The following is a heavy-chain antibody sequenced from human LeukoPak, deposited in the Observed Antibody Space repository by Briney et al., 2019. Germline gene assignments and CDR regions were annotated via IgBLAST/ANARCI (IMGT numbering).Heavy chain of an antibody. CDR3: ARVNRMICDY. J-gene: IGHJ4*02. CDR1: GFTFSSYS. D-gene: IGHD3-22*01. Sequence: PGGSLRLSCAASGFTFSSYSMNWVRQAPGKGLEWVSSISSSSSYIYYADSVKGQFTISRDNAKNSLYLQMDSLRAEDTAVYYCARVNRMICDYWGQGTLVTVSS. V-gene: IGHV3-21*01. CDR2: ISSSSSYI.